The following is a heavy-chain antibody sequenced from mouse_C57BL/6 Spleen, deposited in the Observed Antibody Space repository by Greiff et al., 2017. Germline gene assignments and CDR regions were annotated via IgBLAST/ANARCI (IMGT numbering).Heavy chain of an antibody. Sequence: EVKLQESGPGLVKPSQSLSLTCTVTGYSITSGYYWNWIRQFPGNKLEWMGYLSYDGSTNYNPSLKNRTSLTRDTSKNQFFLKLNTVTTEDTAAYYCARYGNYGAWFADGGQGTLVTVSA. CDR2: LSYDGST. CDR1: GYSITSGYY. CDR3: ARYGNYGAWFAD. V-gene: IGHV3-6*01. D-gene: IGHD2-1*01. J-gene: IGHJ3*01.